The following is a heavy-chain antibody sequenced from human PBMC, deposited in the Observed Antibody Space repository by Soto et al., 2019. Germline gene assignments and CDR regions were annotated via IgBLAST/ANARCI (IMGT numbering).Heavy chain of an antibody. Sequence: EVQLVESGGGLVQPGGSLRLSCATSGFSFTIYWMSWVRQAPGRGLEWVANIRQDGGETYYVDSVKGRFTISRDNAKNSLYLQMNSLRPEDTAVYYCAREIPNSYFEYWGQGTLVTVSS. CDR1: GFSFTIYW. CDR2: IRQDGGET. V-gene: IGHV3-7*01. CDR3: AREIPNSYFEY. J-gene: IGHJ4*02.